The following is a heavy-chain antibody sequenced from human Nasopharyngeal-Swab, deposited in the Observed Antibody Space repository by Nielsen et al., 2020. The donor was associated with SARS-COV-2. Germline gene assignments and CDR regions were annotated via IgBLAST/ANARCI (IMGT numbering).Heavy chain of an antibody. CDR2: IYYSGST. J-gene: IGHJ6*02. V-gene: IGHV4-39*01. D-gene: IGHD6-19*01. CDR1: GGSINSSSYY. Sequence: SETLSLTCTVSGGSINSSSYYWGWIRQPPGKGLEWIGSIYYSGSTYYNPSLKSRVTISVDTSKNQFSLKLSSVTAADTAVYYCARSQGWYSYYYYGMDVWGQGTTVTVSS. CDR3: ARSQGWYSYYYYGMDV.